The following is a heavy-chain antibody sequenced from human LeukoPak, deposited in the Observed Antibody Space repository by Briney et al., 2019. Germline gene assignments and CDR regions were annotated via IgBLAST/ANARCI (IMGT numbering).Heavy chain of an antibody. CDR3: ARQLYYYDSSGYDWFDY. CDR1: GGSLSGFY. D-gene: IGHD3-22*01. CDR2: INHSGST. Sequence: PSVTLSLTCAVYGGSLSGFYWRWIPHPPGKGLECIGEINHSGSTNYNPSLKSRVTIPGDTSKNQFSLKLSSVTAADTAVYYCARQLYYYDSSGYDWFDYWGQGTLVTVSS. J-gene: IGHJ5*01. V-gene: IGHV4-34*01.